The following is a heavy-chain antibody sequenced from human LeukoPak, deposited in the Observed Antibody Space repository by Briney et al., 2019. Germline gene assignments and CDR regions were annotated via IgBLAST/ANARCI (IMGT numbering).Heavy chain of an antibody. J-gene: IGHJ4*02. D-gene: IGHD5-12*01. V-gene: IGHV3-7*01. CDR1: GFTFSSYW. Sequence: GGSLRLSCAASGFTFSSYWMSWVRQAPGKGLEWVANIKQDGSEKYYVDSVKGRFTISRDNAKNSLYLQMNSLRGEDTAVYYRAGPWLSVFDYWGQGTLVTVSS. CDR3: AGPWLSVFDY. CDR2: IKQDGSEK.